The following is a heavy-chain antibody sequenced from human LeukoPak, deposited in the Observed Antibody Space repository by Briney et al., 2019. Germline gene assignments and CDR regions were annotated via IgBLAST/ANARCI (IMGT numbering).Heavy chain of an antibody. D-gene: IGHD3-16*01. V-gene: IGHV1-69*04. CDR3: ARGLGGPLSY. CDR2: IIPILGIA. CDR1: GYTFTSYG. J-gene: IGHJ4*02. Sequence: GASVKVSCKASGYTFTSYGISWVRQAPGQGLEWMGRIIPILGIANYAQKFQGRVTITADKFTSTAYMELSSLRSEDTAVYYCARGLGGPLSYWGQGTLVTVSS.